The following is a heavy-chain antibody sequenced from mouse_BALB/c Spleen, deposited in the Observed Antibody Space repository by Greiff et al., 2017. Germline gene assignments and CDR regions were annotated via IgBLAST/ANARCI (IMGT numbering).Heavy chain of an antibody. J-gene: IGHJ2*01. V-gene: IGHV14-3*02. D-gene: IGHD2-1*01. CDR2: IDPANGNT. CDR1: GFNIKDTY. Sequence: VQLQQSGAELVKPGASVKLSCTASGFNIKDTYMHWVKQRPEQGLEWIGRIDPANGNTKYDPKFQGKATITADTSSNTAYLQLSSLTSEDTAVYYCARGLYYGNYEDYWGQGTTLTVSS. CDR3: ARGLYYGNYEDY.